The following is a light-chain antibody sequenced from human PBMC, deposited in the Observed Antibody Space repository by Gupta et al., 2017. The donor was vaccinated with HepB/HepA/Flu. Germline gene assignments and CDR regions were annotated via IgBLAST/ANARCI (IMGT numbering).Light chain of an antibody. J-gene: IGKJ3*01. CDR3: RKGRFT. CDR2: LGS. CDR1: QSLLHTNGYNY. Sequence: DIVITQSPLSLPVTPGEPAPIPCRSSQSLLHTNGYNYLDWYLQKTGQSPQRLIYLGSNRASGVPDRCRGSGSGKDFTMNMRRVEAEDVGVYYCRKGRFTFGPGTKVEIK. V-gene: IGKV2-28*01.